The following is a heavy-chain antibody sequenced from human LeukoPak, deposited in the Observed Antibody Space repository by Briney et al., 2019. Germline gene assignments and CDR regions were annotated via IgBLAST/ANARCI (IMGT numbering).Heavy chain of an antibody. CDR1: GFTVSSNY. V-gene: IGHV3-66*01. CDR2: IYSGGST. J-gene: IGHJ4*02. D-gene: IGHD5-18*01. CDR3: ARERTAMVTGFDY. Sequence: PGGSLRLSCAAPGFTVSSNYMSWVRQAPGKGLEWVSVIYSGGSTYYADSVKGRFTISRDNSKNTLYLQMNSLRAEDTAVYYCARERTAMVTGFDYWGQGTLVTVSS.